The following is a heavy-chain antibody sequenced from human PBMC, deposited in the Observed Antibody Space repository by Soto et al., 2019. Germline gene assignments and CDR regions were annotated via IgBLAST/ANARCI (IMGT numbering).Heavy chain of an antibody. CDR2: TNSDGSDT. V-gene: IGHV3-74*01. D-gene: IGHD2-15*01. J-gene: IGHJ4*02. CDR1: GFTFSSYW. Sequence: EVQLVESGGGLVQPGGSLRLSCAASGFTFSSYWMYWVRQAPGKGLVWVSRTNSDGSDTRYADSVKGRFTISRANAKNTLSLQMTSLTAEDTAVYYCARDGGWSLFAYWGQGTLVTVSS. CDR3: ARDGGWSLFAY.